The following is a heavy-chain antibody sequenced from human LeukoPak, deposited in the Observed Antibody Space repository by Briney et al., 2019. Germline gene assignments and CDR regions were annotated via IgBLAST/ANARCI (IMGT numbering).Heavy chain of an antibody. V-gene: IGHV4-34*01. CDR2: INHSGST. J-gene: IGHJ3*02. CDR3: ARGHLVSNAFDI. D-gene: IGHD5/OR15-5a*01. Sequence: LETLSLTCAVYGGSFSGYYWSWIRQPPGKGLEWIGEINHSGSTNYNPSLKSRVTISVDTSKNQFSLKLSSVTAADTAVYYCARGHLVSNAFDIWGQGTMVTVSS. CDR1: GGSFSGYY.